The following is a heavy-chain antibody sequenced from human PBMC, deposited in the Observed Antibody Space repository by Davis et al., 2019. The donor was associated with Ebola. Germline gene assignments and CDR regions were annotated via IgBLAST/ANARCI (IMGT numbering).Heavy chain of an antibody. V-gene: IGHV4-59*01. CDR3: AKDNRYTTSSFWFDP. CDR2: VYYGGST. CDR1: GGSISSYY. Sequence: MPSETLSLTCTVSGGSISSYYWGWIRQPPGKGLEWIGYVYYGGSTNYNPSLRSRVTISVDTSKNQFSLKLSSVTAADTAVYFCAKDNRYTTSSFWFDPWGQGTLVTVSS. D-gene: IGHD6-6*01. J-gene: IGHJ5*02.